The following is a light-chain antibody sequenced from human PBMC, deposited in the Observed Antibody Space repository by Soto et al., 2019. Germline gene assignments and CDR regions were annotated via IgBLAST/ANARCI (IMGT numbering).Light chain of an antibody. CDR1: QDIRNY. CDR2: DAS. Sequence: DIQMTQSPPSLSASVGDRVTITCQASQDIRNYLNWYQQKPGKAPKLLIYDASNLETGVPSRFSGRGSGTDFTFTISSLQPEDIATYYCQQYDNLPMYTFGQGTKLEIK. CDR3: QQYDNLPMYT. V-gene: IGKV1-33*01. J-gene: IGKJ2*01.